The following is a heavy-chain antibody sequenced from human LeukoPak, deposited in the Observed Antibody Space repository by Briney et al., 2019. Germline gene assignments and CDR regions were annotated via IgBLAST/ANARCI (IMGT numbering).Heavy chain of an antibody. J-gene: IGHJ4*02. Sequence: ASVKVSCKVSGYTLTELSMHWVRQAPGKGLEWMGGFDPEDGETIYAQKFQGRVTMTEDTSTDTAYMELSSLRSEDTAVYYCATIEVPGYCSGGSCYSSLHYFDYWGQGTLVTVSS. D-gene: IGHD2-15*01. CDR2: FDPEDGET. CDR3: ATIEVPGYCSGGSCYSSLHYFDY. V-gene: IGHV1-24*01. CDR1: GYTLTELS.